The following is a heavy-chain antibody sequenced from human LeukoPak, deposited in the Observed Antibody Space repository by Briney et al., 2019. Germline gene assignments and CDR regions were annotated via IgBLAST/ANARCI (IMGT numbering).Heavy chain of an antibody. Sequence: GGSLRLSCEGSGFSFSSYWMTWVRQSPGKGPEWVANIKQEESERYTVDSVKGRFTISRDNAKNSVYLHMNSLRAEDTALYYCARLSAYYYGSFFYYYMDVWGEGTTVTVSS. D-gene: IGHD3-10*01. V-gene: IGHV3-7*01. CDR3: ARLSAYYYGSFFYYYMDV. J-gene: IGHJ6*03. CDR1: GFSFSSYW. CDR2: IKQEESER.